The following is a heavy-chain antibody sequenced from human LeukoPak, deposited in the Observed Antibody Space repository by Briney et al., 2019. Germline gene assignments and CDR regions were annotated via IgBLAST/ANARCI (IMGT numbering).Heavy chain of an antibody. CDR2: ISYDGKNK. D-gene: IGHD3-3*01. CDR3: AKRNEGHYTDW. Sequence: PGGPLRLSCAVSGFTFNTYAMHCVPQAPGKGLEWGAVISYDGKNKYYADPVKGRFTISRDNSKSTLYLQMNNLRAEDTAVYYCAKRNEGHYTDWWGEGTLVTVS. V-gene: IGHV3-30-3*02. J-gene: IGHJ4*02. CDR1: GFTFNTYA.